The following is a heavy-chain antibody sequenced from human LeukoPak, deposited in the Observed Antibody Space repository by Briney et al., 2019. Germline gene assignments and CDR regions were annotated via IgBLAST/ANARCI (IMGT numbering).Heavy chain of an antibody. CDR3: ASGKQLALFDY. J-gene: IGHJ4*02. Sequence: AGGSLRLSCAASGFTFSSYSMNWVRQAPGKGLEWVSSISSTGAYIYYANSVKGRLTISRDNAKNSLLLQMNSLRAEDTAVYYCASGKQLALFDYWGQGTLVTVSS. V-gene: IGHV3-21*01. CDR2: ISSTGAYI. CDR1: GFTFSSYS. D-gene: IGHD6-13*01.